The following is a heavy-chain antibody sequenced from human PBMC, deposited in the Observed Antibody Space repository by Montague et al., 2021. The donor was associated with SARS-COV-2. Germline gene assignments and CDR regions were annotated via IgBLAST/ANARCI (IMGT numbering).Heavy chain of an antibody. J-gene: IGHJ4*02. CDR1: GFSLNTRGVI. V-gene: IGHV2-5*02. CDR2: IYGDEEK. CDR3: AHFRGDYFDY. Sequence: PALVKPTQTLTLTCTFSGFSLNTRGVIVAWIRQPPGKPREGLELIYGDEEKRYSQSLKSRLTITKDTSKNQVVLTVTNMDPIDTGTYYCAHFRGDYFDYWGQGTLVTVSS. D-gene: IGHD3-10*01.